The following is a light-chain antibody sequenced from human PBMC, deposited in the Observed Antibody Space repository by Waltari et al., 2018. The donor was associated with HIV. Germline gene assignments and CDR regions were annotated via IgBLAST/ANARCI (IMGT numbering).Light chain of an antibody. V-gene: IGLV1-44*01. CDR2: SNN. J-gene: IGLJ2*01. Sequence: QSVLTQPPSASGTPGQRVTIPCSGSSSTIGSNTVNWYQQLPGTAPRLLIYSNNPRPSGVPDRFSGSKSGTSASLAISGLQSEDEADYYCAAWDDSLSGLVVFGGGTKLTVL. CDR1: SSTIGSNT. CDR3: AAWDDSLSGLVV.